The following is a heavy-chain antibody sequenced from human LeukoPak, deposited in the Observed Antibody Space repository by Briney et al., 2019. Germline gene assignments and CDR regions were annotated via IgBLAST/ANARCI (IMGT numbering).Heavy chain of an antibody. D-gene: IGHD1-26*01. CDR2: ISYDGSNK. Sequence: GRSLRLSCAASGFTFSSYAMHWVRQAPGKGLEWVAVISYDGSNKYYADSVKGRFTISRDNSKNTLYLRMNSLRAEDTAVYYCARSIVGATIDAFDIWGDGTMVTVSS. V-gene: IGHV3-30-3*01. CDR3: ARSIVGATIDAFDI. J-gene: IGHJ3*02. CDR1: GFTFSSYA.